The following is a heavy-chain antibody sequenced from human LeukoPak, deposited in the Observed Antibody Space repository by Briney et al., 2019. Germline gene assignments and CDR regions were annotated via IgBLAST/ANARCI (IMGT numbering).Heavy chain of an antibody. J-gene: IGHJ4*02. Sequence: GSLRLSCAAPGFTFSSYSMNWVRQAPGKGLEWVSSISSSSSYIYYADSVKGRFTISRDNAKNSLYLQMNSLRAEDTAVYYCAILATYYYDSSGYYDLDYWGQGTLVTVSS. CDR3: AILATYYYDSSGYYDLDY. V-gene: IGHV3-21*01. CDR2: ISSSSSYI. CDR1: GFTFSSYS. D-gene: IGHD3-22*01.